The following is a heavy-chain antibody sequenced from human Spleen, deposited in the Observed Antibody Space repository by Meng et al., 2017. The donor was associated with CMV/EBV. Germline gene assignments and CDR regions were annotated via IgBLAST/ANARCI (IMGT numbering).Heavy chain of an antibody. J-gene: IGHJ3*02. CDR3: ATPRAYYYGTGDAFGI. D-gene: IGHD3-10*01. CDR2: INPNSGGT. V-gene: IGHV1-2*02. Sequence: ASVKVSCKASGYTFTDYYMHWVRQAPGQGLEWMGWINPNSGGTNYAQRFQGRVIMTRDTSISTAYMELSSLGSDDTAVYYCATPRAYYYGTGDAFGIWGQGTMVTVSS. CDR1: GYTFTDYY.